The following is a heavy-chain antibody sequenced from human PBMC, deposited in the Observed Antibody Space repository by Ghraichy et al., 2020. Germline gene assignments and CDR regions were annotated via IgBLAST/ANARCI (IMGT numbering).Heavy chain of an antibody. CDR2: ISYDGSNK. V-gene: IGHV3-30-3*01. D-gene: IGHD1-26*01. Sequence: GGSLRLSCAASGFTFSSYAMHWVRQAPGKGLEWVAVISYDGSNKYYADSVKGRFTISRDNSKNTLYLQMNSLRAEDTAVYYCARGYSGSYLAPFDYWGQGTLVTVSA. J-gene: IGHJ4*02. CDR1: GFTFSSYA. CDR3: ARGYSGSYLAPFDY.